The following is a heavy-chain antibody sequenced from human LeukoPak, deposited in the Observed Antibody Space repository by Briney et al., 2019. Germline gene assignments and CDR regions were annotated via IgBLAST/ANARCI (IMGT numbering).Heavy chain of an antibody. CDR1: GFTFSSYG. V-gene: IGHV3-30*03. CDR2: ISYDGSNK. CDR3: ARDGEYCGGDCYSSAYFDY. J-gene: IGHJ4*02. D-gene: IGHD2-21*02. Sequence: GGSLRLSCAASGFTFSSYGMHWVRQAPGKGLEWVAVISYDGSNKYYADSVKGRFTISRDNSKNTLYLQMNSLRAEDTAVYYCARDGEYCGGDCYSSAYFDYWGQGTLATVSS.